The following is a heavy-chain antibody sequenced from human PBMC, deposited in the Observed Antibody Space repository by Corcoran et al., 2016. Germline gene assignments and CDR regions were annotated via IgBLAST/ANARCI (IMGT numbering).Heavy chain of an antibody. J-gene: IGHJ6*02. Sequence: EVQLVESGGGLVKPGGSLRLSCAASGFTFSSYSMNCVRQAPGKGLEWVSSISSSSSYIYYADSVKGRFTISRDNAKNSLYLQMNSLRAEDTAVYYCASTEVVPAAYQGPHYYYYYGMDVWGQGTTVTVSS. CDR2: ISSSSSYI. CDR3: ASTEVVPAAYQGPHYYYYYGMDV. V-gene: IGHV3-21*01. CDR1: GFTFSSYS. D-gene: IGHD2-2*01.